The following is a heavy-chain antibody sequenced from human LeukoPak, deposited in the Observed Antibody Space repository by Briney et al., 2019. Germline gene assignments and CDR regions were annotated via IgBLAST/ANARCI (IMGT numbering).Heavy chain of an antibody. D-gene: IGHD3-10*01. J-gene: IGHJ4*02. CDR2: INHSGGT. Sequence: SETLSLTCAVYGASFNAYYWSWIRQPPGKGLEWIGEINHSGGTNYNASLKSRVTISVDTSKSQFSLKVNSVTAADTAVYYCARLRMVRGVIIPFDSWGQGTLVTVSS. V-gene: IGHV4-34*01. CDR1: GASFNAYY. CDR3: ARLRMVRGVIIPFDS.